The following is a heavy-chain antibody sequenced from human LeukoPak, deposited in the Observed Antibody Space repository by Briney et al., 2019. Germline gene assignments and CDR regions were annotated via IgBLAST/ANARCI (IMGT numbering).Heavy chain of an antibody. CDR3: PKRGVCDICTGYYGSAF. Sequence: GGALRLSCVASGVTFSNNAMSWVRQAPGRRLEGVSAVTGRGGSTYYADAVEGRFTISRDNSRNTLFLQMNSMRAEDTAIYYCPKRGVCDICTGYYGSAFWGQRPLVTVSS. D-gene: IGHD3-9*01. CDR1: GVTFSNNA. J-gene: IGHJ4*02. V-gene: IGHV3-23*01. CDR2: VTGRGGST.